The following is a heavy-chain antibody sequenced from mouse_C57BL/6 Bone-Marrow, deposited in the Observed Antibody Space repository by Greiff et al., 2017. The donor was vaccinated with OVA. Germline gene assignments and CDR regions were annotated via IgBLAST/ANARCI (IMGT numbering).Heavy chain of an antibody. J-gene: IGHJ1*03. D-gene: IGHD1-1*01. CDR1: GYTFTDYY. CDR3: ARSTTVFHFDV. V-gene: IGHV1-26*01. CDR2: INPNNGGT. Sequence: EVKLQQSGPELVKPGASVKISCKASGYTFTDYYMNWVKQSHGKSLEWIGDINPNNGGTSYNQKFKGKATLTVDKSSSTAYMELRSLTSEDSAVYYCARSTTVFHFDVWGTGTTVTVSS.